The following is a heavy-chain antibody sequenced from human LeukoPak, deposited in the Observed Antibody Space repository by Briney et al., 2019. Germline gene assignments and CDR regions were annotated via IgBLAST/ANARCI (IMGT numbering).Heavy chain of an antibody. Sequence: SETLSLTCTVSGGSISNYYWSWIRQPPGKGLEWIGYIYYSGNTNYNPSLKSRVTISVDTSKNQFSLKLTPVTAADTAVYYCARQGSNFDYWGQGTLVTVSS. CDR3: ARQGSNFDY. D-gene: IGHD1-26*01. CDR2: IYYSGNT. V-gene: IGHV4-59*01. J-gene: IGHJ4*02. CDR1: GGSISNYY.